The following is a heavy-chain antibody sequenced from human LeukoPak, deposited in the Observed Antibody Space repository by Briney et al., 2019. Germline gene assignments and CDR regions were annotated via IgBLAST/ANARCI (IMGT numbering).Heavy chain of an antibody. CDR3: ASNIVVVPAAKVGWYFDL. J-gene: IGHJ2*01. CDR2: ISSSSSYI. CDR1: GFTFSSYS. D-gene: IGHD2-2*01. V-gene: IGHV3-21*01. Sequence: KPGGSLRLSCAASGFTFSSYSMNWVRQAPGKGLEWVSSISSSSSYIYYADSVKGRFTISRDNAKNSLYLQMNSLRAEDTAVYYCASNIVVVPAAKVGWYFDLWGRGTLVTVSS.